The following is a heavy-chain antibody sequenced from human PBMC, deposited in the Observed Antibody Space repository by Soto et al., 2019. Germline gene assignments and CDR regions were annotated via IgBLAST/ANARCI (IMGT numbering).Heavy chain of an antibody. Sequence: PGGSLRLSCAVSGFTFSNAWMSWVRQAPGKGLEWVGRIKSKTDGGTTDYAAPVKGRFTISRDDSKNTLSLQMNSLKTEDTAVYYCTSVHYYYDSSGSLYYFDYWGQGTLVTVSS. CDR1: GFTFSNAW. CDR3: TSVHYYYDSSGSLYYFDY. CDR2: IKSKTDGGTT. J-gene: IGHJ4*02. V-gene: IGHV3-15*01. D-gene: IGHD3-22*01.